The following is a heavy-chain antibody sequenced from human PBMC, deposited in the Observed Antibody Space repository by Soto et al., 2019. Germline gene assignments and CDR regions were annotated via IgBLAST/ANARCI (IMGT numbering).Heavy chain of an antibody. CDR1: GGSISSSSYY. D-gene: IGHD2-15*01. J-gene: IGHJ5*02. Sequence: SETLSLTCTVSGGSISSSSYYWGWIRQPPGKGLEWIGSIYYSGSTYYNPSLKSRVTISVDTSKNQFSLKLSSVTAADTAVYYCARGVVDCSGGSCYTDDLNWFDPWGQGTLVTVSS. V-gene: IGHV4-39*01. CDR3: ARGVVDCSGGSCYTDDLNWFDP. CDR2: IYYSGST.